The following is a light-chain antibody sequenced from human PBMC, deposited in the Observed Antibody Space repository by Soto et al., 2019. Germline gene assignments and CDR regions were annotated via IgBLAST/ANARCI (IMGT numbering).Light chain of an antibody. V-gene: IGKV3-11*01. CDR3: QQRSNFWT. J-gene: IGKJ1*01. CDR2: DAS. CDR1: QGVSSY. Sequence: EIVLTQSPATLSLSPGERATLSCRASQGVSSYLAWYQQKPGQAPRLLIYDASNRATGIPARFSGSGSGTDFTLTISSLEPEDFAVYYCQQRSNFWTFGQGTKVDIK.